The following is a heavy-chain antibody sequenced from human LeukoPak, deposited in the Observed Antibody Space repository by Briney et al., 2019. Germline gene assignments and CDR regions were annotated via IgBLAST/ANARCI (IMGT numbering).Heavy chain of an antibody. J-gene: IGHJ4*02. CDR1: GFTFSSYG. CDR3: ARDAGISSGYYLGFGD. V-gene: IGHV3-30*03. D-gene: IGHD3-22*01. CDR2: ISYDGSNK. Sequence: GGFLRLSCAASGFTFSSYGMHWVRQAPGKGREWVAVISYDGSNKYYADSVKGRFTISRDNSKNTLYLQMNSLRAEDTAVYYCARDAGISSGYYLGFGDWGQGTLVTVSS.